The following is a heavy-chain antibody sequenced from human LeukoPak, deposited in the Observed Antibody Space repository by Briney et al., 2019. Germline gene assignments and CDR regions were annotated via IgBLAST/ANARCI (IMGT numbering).Heavy chain of an antibody. V-gene: IGHV5-10-1*01. D-gene: IGHD6-25*01. CDR2: IDPSDSYT. CDR3: ARPDIAAETGVDY. J-gene: IGHJ4*02. CDR1: GYSFTSYW. Sequence: GESLKISCKGSGYSFTSYWISWVRQMPGKGLEWMGRIDPSDSYTNYSPSFQGHVTISADKSISTAYLQWSSLKASDTAVYYCARPDIAAETGVDYWGQGTLVTVSS.